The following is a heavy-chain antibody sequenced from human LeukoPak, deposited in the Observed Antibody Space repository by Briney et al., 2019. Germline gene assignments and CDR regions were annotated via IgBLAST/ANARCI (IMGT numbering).Heavy chain of an antibody. CDR2: IYYSGST. V-gene: IGHV4-31*03. D-gene: IGHD3-10*01. J-gene: IGHJ4*02. CDR3: ARGIRRDFDH. CDR1: GGSVSSGGYY. Sequence: PSETLSLTCTVSGGSVSSGGYYWSWIRQHPGKGLEWIGYIYYSGSTYYNPSLKSRVTISVDTSKNQFSLKLSSVTAADTAVYYCARGIRRDFDHWGQGTLVTVSS.